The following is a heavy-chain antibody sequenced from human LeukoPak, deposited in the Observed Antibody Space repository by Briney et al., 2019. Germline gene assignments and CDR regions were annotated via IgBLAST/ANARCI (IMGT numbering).Heavy chain of an antibody. CDR1: GYTFTSYY. D-gene: IGHD3-22*01. Sequence: ASVKVSCKASGYTFTSYYMHWVRQAPGQGLEWMGIINPSGGSTSYAQKFQGRVTMTRDTSTSTVYMELSSLGSEDTAVYYCARENYYDSPYSYMDVWGKGTTVTISS. V-gene: IGHV1-46*01. J-gene: IGHJ6*03. CDR3: ARENYYDSPYSYMDV. CDR2: INPSGGST.